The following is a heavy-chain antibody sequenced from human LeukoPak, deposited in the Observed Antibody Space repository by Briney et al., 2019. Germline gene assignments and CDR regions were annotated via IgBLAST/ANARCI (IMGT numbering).Heavy chain of an antibody. CDR1: GYTFTSYG. Sequence: ASVKVSCKASGYTFTSYGISWVRQAPGQGLEWMGWISAYNGNTNYAQKLQGRVTITADKSTSTAYMELSSLRSEDTAVYYCARDRVLAAAGTNWFDPWGQGTLVTVSS. D-gene: IGHD6-13*01. V-gene: IGHV1-18*01. CDR2: ISAYNGNT. CDR3: ARDRVLAAAGTNWFDP. J-gene: IGHJ5*02.